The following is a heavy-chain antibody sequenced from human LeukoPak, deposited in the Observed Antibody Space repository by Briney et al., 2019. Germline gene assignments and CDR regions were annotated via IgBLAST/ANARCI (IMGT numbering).Heavy chain of an antibody. J-gene: IGHJ4*02. CDR1: GFNFTNSA. D-gene: IGHD3-10*01. CDR2: IVVGSGNT. V-gene: IGHV1-58*02. CDR3: AAGHGSGSSDY. Sequence: SVKVSCKASGFNFTNSAMQWVRQARGQRREWIGWIVVGSGNTNYAQKFQERVTITRDMSTSTAYMELSSLRSEDTAVYYCAAGHGSGSSDYWGQGTLVTVSS.